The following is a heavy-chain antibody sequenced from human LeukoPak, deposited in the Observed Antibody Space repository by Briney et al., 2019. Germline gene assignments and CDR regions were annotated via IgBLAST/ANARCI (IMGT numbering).Heavy chain of an antibody. CDR1: GFTLSSFD. CDR2: ISGSGGST. J-gene: IGHJ3*02. Sequence: GGSLRLSCAASGFTLSSFDMFWVRQAPGKGLEWVSAISGSGGSTYYADSVKGRFTISRDNAKNSVHLQMNSLRDEDTAVYYCARGGGSGRWGSAFDMWGQGTMVTVSS. CDR3: ARGGGSGRWGSAFDM. V-gene: IGHV3-23*01. D-gene: IGHD6-19*01.